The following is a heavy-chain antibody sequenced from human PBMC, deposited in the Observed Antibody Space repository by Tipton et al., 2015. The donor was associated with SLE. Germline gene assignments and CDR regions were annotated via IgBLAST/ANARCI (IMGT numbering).Heavy chain of an antibody. CDR2: IYYSGST. V-gene: IGHV4-59*08. CDR3: ARSLDAAALFDY. D-gene: IGHD2-2*01. J-gene: IGHJ4*02. CDR1: GGSISSYF. Sequence: TLSLTCTVSGGSISSYFWSWIRQPPGKGLEWIGYIYYSGSTNYSPSLKSRLTISIDMSKNQFSLKLTSVTAADTAVYYCARSLDAAALFDYWGQGALVTVS.